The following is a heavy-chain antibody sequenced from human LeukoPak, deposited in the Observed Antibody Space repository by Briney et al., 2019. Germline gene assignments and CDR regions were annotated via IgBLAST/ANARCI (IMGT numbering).Heavy chain of an antibody. V-gene: IGHV3-23*01. CDR1: GFTFSSYA. CDR2: ISGSGGST. D-gene: IGHD3-22*01. CDR3: AKAWGWYYYDSSGYSPADDY. Sequence: PGGSLRLSCAASGFTFSSYAMSWVRQAPGKGLEWVSAISGSGGSTYYADSVKGRFTISRDNSKNTLYPQMNSLRAEDTAVYYCAKAWGWYYYDSSGYSPADDYWGQGTLVTVSS. J-gene: IGHJ4*02.